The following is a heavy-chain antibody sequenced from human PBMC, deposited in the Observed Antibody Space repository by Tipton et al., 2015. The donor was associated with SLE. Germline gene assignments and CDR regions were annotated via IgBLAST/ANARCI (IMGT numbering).Heavy chain of an antibody. CDR3: AREWELLDY. CDR2: SGSI. D-gene: IGHD1-26*01. V-gene: IGHV3-48*04. J-gene: IGHJ4*02. Sequence: SGSIGYADSVKGRFTISRDNAKNSLYLQMNSLRAEDTAVYYCAREWELLDYWGQGTLVTVSS.